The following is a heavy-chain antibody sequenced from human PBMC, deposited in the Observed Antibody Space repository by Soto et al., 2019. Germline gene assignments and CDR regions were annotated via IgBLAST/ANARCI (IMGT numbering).Heavy chain of an antibody. Sequence: QVQLVESGGGVVQPGRSLRLSCAASGFFFSTYDMHWVRQAPGKGLEWVALISYDGSKKSYPGSVKGRFTISRDNSKNTLFLQMNSLRAEDTAVYFCTRDRYSGTYYTFDYWGQGTLVAVSS. J-gene: IGHJ4*02. V-gene: IGHV3-30*03. D-gene: IGHD1-26*01. CDR2: ISYDGSKK. CDR1: GFFFSTYD. CDR3: TRDRYSGTYYTFDY.